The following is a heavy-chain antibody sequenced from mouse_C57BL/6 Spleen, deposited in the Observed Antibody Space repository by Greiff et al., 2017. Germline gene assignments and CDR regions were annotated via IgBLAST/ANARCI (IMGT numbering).Heavy chain of an antibody. J-gene: IGHJ2*01. CDR2: IHPNSGST. Sequence: QVQLQQSGAELVKPGASVKLSCKASGYTFTSYWMHWVKQRPGQGLEWIGMIHPNSGSTNYNEKFKSKATLTVDKSSSTAYMQLSSLTSEDSAVYYCARRDYGSLFDYWGQGTTLTVSS. CDR1: GYTFTSYW. D-gene: IGHD2-2*01. CDR3: ARRDYGSLFDY. V-gene: IGHV1-64*01.